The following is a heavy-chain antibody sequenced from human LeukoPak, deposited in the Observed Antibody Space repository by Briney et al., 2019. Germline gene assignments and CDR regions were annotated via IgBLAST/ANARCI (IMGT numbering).Heavy chain of an antibody. CDR3: ARSGASSSGWPLDY. CDR2: IYHSGST. V-gene: IGHV4-4*02. Sequence: PSETLSLTCAVSGGSISSSNWWSWVRQPPGKGLEWIGEIYHSGSTNYNPSLKSRVTISVDKSKNQFSLKLSSVTAADTAVYYCARSGASSSGWPLDYWGQGTLVTVSS. J-gene: IGHJ4*02. CDR1: GGSISSSNW. D-gene: IGHD6-19*01.